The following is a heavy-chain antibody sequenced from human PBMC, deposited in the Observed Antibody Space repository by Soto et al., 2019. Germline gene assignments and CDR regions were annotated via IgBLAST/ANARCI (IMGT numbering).Heavy chain of an antibody. J-gene: IGHJ5*02. Sequence: EVHLLESGGGLVQPGGSLRLSCSASGFTFRSYAMSWVRQAPGKGLEWVSGISGGGSDTYYSDSVRGRFTISRDNSKNTLYLQMNSLRVEDSAVYFCAKDDSLEGCVPLDAWGQGTLGTVSS. CDR2: ISGGGSDT. CDR1: GFTFRSYA. V-gene: IGHV3-23*01. CDR3: AKDDSLEGCVPLDA. D-gene: IGHD3-3*01.